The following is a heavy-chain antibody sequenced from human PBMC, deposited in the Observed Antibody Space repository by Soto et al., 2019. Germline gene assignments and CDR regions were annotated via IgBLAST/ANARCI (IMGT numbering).Heavy chain of an antibody. J-gene: IGHJ5*02. CDR2: IYHSGST. CDR3: ARLGAQEIDP. CDR1: GGSISSGGYS. Sequence: SETLSLTCAVSGGSISSGGYSWSWIRQPPGKGLEWIGYIYHSGSTYYNPSLKSRVTISVDTSKNQFSLKLSSVTAADTAVYYCARLGAQEIDPWGQGTLVTVSS. V-gene: IGHV4-30-2*01. D-gene: IGHD3-16*01.